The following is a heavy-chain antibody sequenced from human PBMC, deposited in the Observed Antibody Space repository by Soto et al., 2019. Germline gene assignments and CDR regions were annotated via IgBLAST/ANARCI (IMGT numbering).Heavy chain of an antibody. Sequence: WWSLRLSCSASVFSFSSYAMHWFRQAPGKGLEWVAVVSSDGSDHYYAESVKGRFVISRDNSKSTLYLQMNSLRPEDTAVYFCARPTATIPYYYFYGLDVWGQGTTVTVSS. J-gene: IGHJ6*02. CDR1: VFSFSSYA. V-gene: IGHV3-30*09. D-gene: IGHD1-26*01. CDR3: ARPTATIPYYYFYGLDV. CDR2: VSSDGSDH.